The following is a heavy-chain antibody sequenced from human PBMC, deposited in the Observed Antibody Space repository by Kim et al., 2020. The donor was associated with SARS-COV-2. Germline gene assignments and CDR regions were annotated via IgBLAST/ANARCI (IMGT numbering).Heavy chain of an antibody. Sequence: YADAVKGRFTISREHSKNTLYLQMNSLRAEDTAVYYCARDFSSGWDYFDYWGQGTLVTGYS. D-gene: IGHD6-19*01. J-gene: IGHJ4*02. V-gene: IGHV3-33*01. CDR3: ARDFSSGWDYFDY.